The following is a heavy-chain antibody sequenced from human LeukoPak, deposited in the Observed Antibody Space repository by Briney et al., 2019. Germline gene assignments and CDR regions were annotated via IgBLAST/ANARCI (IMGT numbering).Heavy chain of an antibody. CDR3: ARDNDWAFDI. V-gene: IGHV3-21*01. CDR1: GFTFSSYS. CDR2: ISSSSSYI. J-gene: IGHJ3*02. Sequence: TSGGSLRLSCAASGFTFSSYSMNWVRQAPGKGLEWVSSISSSSSYIYYANSVKGRFTISRDNAKNSLYLQMNSLRAEDTAVYYCARDNDWAFDIWGQGTMVTVSS. D-gene: IGHD1-1*01.